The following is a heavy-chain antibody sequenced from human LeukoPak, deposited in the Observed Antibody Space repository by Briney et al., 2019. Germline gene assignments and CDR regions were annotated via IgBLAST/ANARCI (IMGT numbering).Heavy chain of an antibody. CDR1: QYNFSNFW. D-gene: IGHD3-22*01. Sequence: GESLKISCRTSQYNFSNFWIAWVRQMPGKGLAWMGIIYPGDSDTKYEPSFQGHVTISADKSITTAYLHWNSLKASDTAMYYCARYDDTRGVLEYWGQGTLVTVSS. J-gene: IGHJ4*02. CDR3: ARYDDTRGVLEY. CDR2: IYPGDSDT. V-gene: IGHV5-51*01.